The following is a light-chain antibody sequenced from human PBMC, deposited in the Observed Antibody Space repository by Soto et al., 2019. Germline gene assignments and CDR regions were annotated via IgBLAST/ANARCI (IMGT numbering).Light chain of an antibody. V-gene: IGKV1-39*01. CDR2: AAS. CDR1: QSISTY. Sequence: DIQMAQSPSSLSASEGDRVTITCRASQSISTYLNWYQQKPGKAPRLLIYAASSLQSGVPSRFSGSGSGTDFTLTISSLQYEDFATYYCQQTYTTPLTFGGGTKVEIK. J-gene: IGKJ4*01. CDR3: QQTYTTPLT.